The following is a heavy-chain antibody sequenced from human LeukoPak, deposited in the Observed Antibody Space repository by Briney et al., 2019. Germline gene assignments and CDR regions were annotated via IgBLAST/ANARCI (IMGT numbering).Heavy chain of an antibody. J-gene: IGHJ3*02. V-gene: IGHV3-7*01. CDR1: GFTFSSYW. CDR3: ARDRVSGSYYDAFDI. CDR2: IKQDGSEK. D-gene: IGHD1-26*01. Sequence: GGSLRLSCAASGFTFSSYWMSWVRQAPGKGLEWVANIKQDGSEKYYVDSVKGRFTISRDNAKNSLYLQMNSLRAEDTAVYYCARDRVSGSYYDAFDIWGQGTMVTVSS.